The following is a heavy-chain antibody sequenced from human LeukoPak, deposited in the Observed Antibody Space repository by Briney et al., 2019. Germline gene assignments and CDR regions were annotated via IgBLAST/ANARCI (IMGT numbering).Heavy chain of an antibody. V-gene: IGHV3-23*01. CDR3: AKDLDSTDLYDNAA. CDR1: GFTFSRYA. Sequence: PGGSLRLSCVASGFTFSRYAMNWVRQTPGKRLEWISLIGTDEARTHYADSVKGRFIISRDNSKNTLFLQMYSVRTEDTAVYYCAKDLDSTDLYDNAAWGQGTLVTVSS. D-gene: IGHD2/OR15-2a*01. J-gene: IGHJ1*01. CDR2: IGTDEART.